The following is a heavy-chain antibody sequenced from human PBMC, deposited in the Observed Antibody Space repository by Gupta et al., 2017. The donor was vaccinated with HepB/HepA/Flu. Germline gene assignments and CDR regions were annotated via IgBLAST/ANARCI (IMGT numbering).Heavy chain of an antibody. CDR2: IFPIETT. V-gene: IGHV4-4*07. J-gene: IGHJ6*03. Sequence: QVQLQESGPGLVKPSETLSPTCSVSGASISIYYWNWIRQPAGKGLEWVGRIFPIETTNYNPSLKSRVTMSLDTSKNQIALQLRSVTAADTASYYCARGSSDYYHHMDVWGKGATVTVSS. CDR3: ARGSSDYYHHMDV. CDR1: GASISIYY. D-gene: IGHD3-10*01.